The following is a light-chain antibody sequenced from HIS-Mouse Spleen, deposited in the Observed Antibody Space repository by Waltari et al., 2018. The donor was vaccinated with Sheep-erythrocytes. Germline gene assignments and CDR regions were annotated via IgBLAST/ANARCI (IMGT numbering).Light chain of an antibody. J-gene: IGKJ2*01. CDR1: QGIRND. V-gene: IGKV1-6*01. Sequence: AIQMTQSPSSLSESVGDRVTITCRERQGIRNDLGWYQQKPGKDPKLLIYAASSLQSGVPSRFSGSGSGTDFNLTISSLQPEDFATYYCLQDYNYPYTFGQGTKLEIK. CDR3: LQDYNYPYT. CDR2: AAS.